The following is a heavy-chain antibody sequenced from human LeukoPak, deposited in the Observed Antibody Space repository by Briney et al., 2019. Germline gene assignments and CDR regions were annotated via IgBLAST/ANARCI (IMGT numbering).Heavy chain of an antibody. CDR2: IIPILGIA. V-gene: IGHV1-69*04. Sequence: SVKVSCKASGGTFSSYAISWVRQAPGQGLEWMGRIIPILGIANYAQKFQGGVTITADKSTSTAYMELSSLRSEDTAVYYCARVGYCSSTSCNYDYWGQGTLVTVSS. CDR3: ARVGYCSSTSCNYDY. J-gene: IGHJ4*02. CDR1: GGTFSSYA. D-gene: IGHD2-2*01.